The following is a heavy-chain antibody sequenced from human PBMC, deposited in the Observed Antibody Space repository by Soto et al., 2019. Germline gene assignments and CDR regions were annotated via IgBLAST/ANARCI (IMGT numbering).Heavy chain of an antibody. J-gene: IGHJ4*02. CDR2: INQDGSEK. D-gene: IGHD1-26*01. CDR3: SGGVGDAF. Sequence: EVHLVESGGGLVQTGGSLRLSCAIFESTVSRDWMNWVRQAPGKGLEWVAHINQDGSEKYYVDSVKGRFTISRDNAKKSVYLQMSSLSPADTAMYYCSGGVGDAFWGQGTLVTVSS. CDR1: ESTVSRDW. V-gene: IGHV3-7*04.